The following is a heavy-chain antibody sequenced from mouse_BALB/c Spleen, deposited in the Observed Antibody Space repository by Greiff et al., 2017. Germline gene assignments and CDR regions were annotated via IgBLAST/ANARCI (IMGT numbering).Heavy chain of an antibody. J-gene: IGHJ4*01. V-gene: IGHV1-31*01. CDR1: GYSFTGYY. Sequence: EVQGVESGPELVKPGASVKISCKASGYSFTGYYMHWVKQSHVKSLEWIGRINPYNGATSYNQNFKDKASLTVDKSSSTAYMELHSLTSEDSAVYYCARWVNAMDYWGQGTSVTVSS. CDR2: INPYNGAT. CDR3: ARWVNAMDY. D-gene: IGHD2-1*01.